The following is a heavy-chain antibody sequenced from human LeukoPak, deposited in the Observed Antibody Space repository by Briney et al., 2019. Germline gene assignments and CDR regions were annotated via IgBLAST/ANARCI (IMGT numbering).Heavy chain of an antibody. CDR1: GFTFSSYA. CDR3: ARELSVLIPLGYFDY. Sequence: TGGSLRLSCAASGFTFSSYAMHWVRQAPGKGLEWVADISYDGSNKYYADSVKGRFTISRDNSKNTLYLQMNSLRAEDTAVYYCARELSVLIPLGYFDYWGQGTLVTVSS. D-gene: IGHD3-3*01. V-gene: IGHV3-30-3*01. CDR2: ISYDGSNK. J-gene: IGHJ4*02.